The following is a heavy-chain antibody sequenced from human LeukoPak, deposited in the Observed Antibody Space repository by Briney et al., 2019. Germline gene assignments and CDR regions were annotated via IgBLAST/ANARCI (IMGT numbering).Heavy chain of an antibody. D-gene: IGHD3-10*01. Sequence: GGSLRLSCAASGSTFSNYWMHWVRQAPGKGLVWVSHINNDGSSTTYADSVKGRFTISRDNAKNTLYLQMNSLRAEDTAVYYCAREYYYGSGSYGAYYYGMDVWGKGTTVTVSS. CDR2: INNDGSST. CDR3: AREYYYGSGSYGAYYYGMDV. V-gene: IGHV3-74*01. CDR1: GSTFSNYW. J-gene: IGHJ6*04.